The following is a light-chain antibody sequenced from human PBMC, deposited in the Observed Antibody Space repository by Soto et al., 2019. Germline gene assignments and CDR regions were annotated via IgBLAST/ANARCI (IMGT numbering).Light chain of an antibody. J-gene: IGKJ5*01. CDR3: QQYNKWPLIT. Sequence: EIVLTQSPGTLSLSPGERATLSCRASQSVSSNYLAWYQQKPGQAPRLLIYGASTRATGIPDRFSGSGSGTDFTLTISSLQSEDFALYYCQQYNKWPLITFGQGTRLEI. CDR2: GAS. V-gene: IGKV3D-15*01. CDR1: QSVSSN.